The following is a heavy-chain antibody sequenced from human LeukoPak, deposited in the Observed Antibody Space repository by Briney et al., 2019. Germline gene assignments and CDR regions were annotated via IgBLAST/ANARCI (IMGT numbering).Heavy chain of an antibody. D-gene: IGHD1-26*01. CDR1: WFIVSSNY. CDR2: IYAGGST. J-gene: IGHJ4*02. V-gene: IGHV3-53*01. Sequence: GGSLRLSCSASWFIVSSNYMSWVRQAPGKGLEWVSIIYAGGSTHYADYVKGRFTISRDNCRNTVYLQMNSLRGEDTAVYYCASAHSGYLDYWGQGTLVTVSS. CDR3: ASAHSGYLDY.